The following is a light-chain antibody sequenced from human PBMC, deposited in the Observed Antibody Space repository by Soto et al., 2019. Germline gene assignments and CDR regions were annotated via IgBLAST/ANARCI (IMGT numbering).Light chain of an antibody. Sequence: DIPMTQSPSTLYASVGDRVNITCRASQTISSWLAWYQAKPGKAPKLLIYKASNLGSGVPSRFSGSGSGTEFTLTISSLQPDDFATYYCQQYNTYWTFGQGTKVEIK. V-gene: IGKV1-5*03. J-gene: IGKJ1*01. CDR3: QQYNTYWT. CDR2: KAS. CDR1: QTISSW.